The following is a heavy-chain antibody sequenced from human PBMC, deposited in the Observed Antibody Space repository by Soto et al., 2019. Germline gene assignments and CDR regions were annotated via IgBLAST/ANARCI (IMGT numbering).Heavy chain of an antibody. CDR2: ISYDGSNK. D-gene: IGHD2-15*01. V-gene: IGHV3-30*18. CDR1: GFTFSSYG. CDR3: AKGEDIVVVVAAPDY. Sequence: QVQLVESGGGVVQPGRSLRLSCAASGFTFSSYGMHWVRQAPGKGLEWVAVISYDGSNKYYADSVKGRFTISRDNSKNTLYLQMNSLRAEDTAVYYCAKGEDIVVVVAAPDYWGQGTLVTVSS. J-gene: IGHJ4*02.